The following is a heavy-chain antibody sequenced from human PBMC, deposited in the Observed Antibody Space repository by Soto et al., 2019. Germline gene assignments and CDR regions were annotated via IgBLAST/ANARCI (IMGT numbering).Heavy chain of an antibody. Sequence: PGGSLRLSCAASGVTFSDYYMTWIRQAPGKGLEWVSYISTSSSYTNYADSVRGRFTISRDNAKNSLYLQMNSLRAEDTAVYYCMTDRQYRPAYWGQGTLVTVSS. CDR1: GVTFSDYY. CDR2: ISTSSSYT. D-gene: IGHD3-16*02. CDR3: MTDRQYRPAY. V-gene: IGHV3-11*05. J-gene: IGHJ4*02.